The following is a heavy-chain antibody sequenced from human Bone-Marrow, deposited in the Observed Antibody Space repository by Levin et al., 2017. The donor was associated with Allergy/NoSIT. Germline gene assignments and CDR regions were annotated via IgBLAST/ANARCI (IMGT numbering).Heavy chain of an antibody. CDR1: GGTFSSYA. D-gene: IGHD1-7*01. CDR2: IIPIFGTA. V-gene: IGHV1-69*01. J-gene: IGHJ6*02. CDR3: ARDVWNYDYYYYGMDV. Sequence: KISCKASGGTFSSYAISWVRQAPGQGLEWMGGIIPIFGTANYAQKFQGRVTITADESTSTAYMELSSLRSEDTAVYYCARDVWNYDYYYYGMDVWGQGTTVTVSS.